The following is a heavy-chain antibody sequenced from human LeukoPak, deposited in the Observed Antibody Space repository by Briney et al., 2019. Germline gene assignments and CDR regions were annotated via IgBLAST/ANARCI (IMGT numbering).Heavy chain of an antibody. V-gene: IGHV4-38-2*02. CDR1: GYSISSGYY. CDR2: IYHSGST. Sequence: PSETLSLTCTVSGYSISSGYYWGWIRQPPGKGLEWIGSIYHSGSTYYNPSLKSRATISVDTSKNQFSLKLSSVTAADTAVYYCSVEMATIEGSYFDYWGQGTLVTVSS. CDR3: SVEMATIEGSYFDY. D-gene: IGHD5-24*01. J-gene: IGHJ4*02.